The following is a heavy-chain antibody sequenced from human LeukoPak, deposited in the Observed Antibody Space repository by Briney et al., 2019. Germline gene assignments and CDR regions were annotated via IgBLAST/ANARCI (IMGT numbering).Heavy chain of an antibody. Sequence: GGSLRLSCAASGFTFSSYSMNWVRQAPGKGLEWVSSISSSSSYIYYADSVKGRFTISRDNAKNSLYLQMNSLRAEDTAVYYCARVRSLTMVRGVIIYGSMDVWGQGTTVTVSS. CDR2: ISSSSSYI. CDR3: ARVRSLTMVRGVIIYGSMDV. D-gene: IGHD3-10*01. CDR1: GFTFSSYS. V-gene: IGHV3-21*01. J-gene: IGHJ6*02.